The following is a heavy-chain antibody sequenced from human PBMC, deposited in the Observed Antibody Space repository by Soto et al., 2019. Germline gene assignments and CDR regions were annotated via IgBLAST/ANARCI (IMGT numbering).Heavy chain of an antibody. CDR2: IIPIFGTA. J-gene: IGHJ4*02. CDR3: ARPVEMATISRSYLFY. Sequence: QVQLVQSGAEVQKPGSSVKVSCKASGGTFSNYAINWVRQAPGQGLEWMGGIIPIFGTANYAQKFQGRVTITADETTSAAYFDLSTLRSGDTPVYYCARPVEMATISRSYLFYWGQGTLVTVCS. CDR1: GGTFSNYA. D-gene: IGHD5-12*01. V-gene: IGHV1-69*01.